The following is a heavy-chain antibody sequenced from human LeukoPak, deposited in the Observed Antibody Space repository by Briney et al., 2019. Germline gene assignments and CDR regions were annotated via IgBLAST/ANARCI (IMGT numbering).Heavy chain of an antibody. CDR2: ISWNSGLI. CDR3: AKEVRRAFDI. V-gene: IGHV3-9*01. CDR1: GFLFDNFA. J-gene: IGHJ3*02. Sequence: GGSLRLSCAASGFLFDNFAMHWVRQAPGKGLEWVSSISWNSGLIGYADSVKGRFTISRDNAKNSLYLQMNSLRAEDTAVYYCAKEVRRAFDIWGQGTMVTVPS.